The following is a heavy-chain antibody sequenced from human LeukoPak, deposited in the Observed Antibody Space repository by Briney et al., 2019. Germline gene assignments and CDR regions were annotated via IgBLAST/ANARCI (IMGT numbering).Heavy chain of an antibody. J-gene: IGHJ4*02. CDR2: IYYSGSN. D-gene: IGHD5-12*01. CDR3: GRHFLRYSCYGR. Sequence: PSEPLSLICTVSGGSMSSYYWSWIRQPPGRGLEWIGYIYYSGSNNYNPSLKSRVTISVNTPKNHFSLKLSSGTAAATAVYYCGRHFLRYSCYGRWSQGTLVTVS. V-gene: IGHV4-59*08. CDR1: GGSMSSYY.